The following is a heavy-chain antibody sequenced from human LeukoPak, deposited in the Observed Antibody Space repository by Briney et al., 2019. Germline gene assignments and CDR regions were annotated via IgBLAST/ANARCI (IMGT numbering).Heavy chain of an antibody. D-gene: IGHD4-17*01. V-gene: IGHV4-38-2*02. CDR3: ATYGDYTGGGY. J-gene: IGHJ4*02. CDR2: IYHSGST. Sequence: PSETLSLTCTVSGYSISSGYYRGWIRQPPGKGLEWIGSIYHSGSTYYNPSLKRRVTISVDTSKNQFSLKLSSVTAADTAVYYCATYGDYTGGGYWGQGTLVTVSS. CDR1: GYSISSGYY.